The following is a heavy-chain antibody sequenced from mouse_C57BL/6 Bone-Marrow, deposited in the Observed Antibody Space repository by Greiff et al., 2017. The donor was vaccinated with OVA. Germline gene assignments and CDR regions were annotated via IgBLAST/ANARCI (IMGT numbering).Heavy chain of an antibody. V-gene: IGHV7-1*01. Sequence: EVQLVESGGGLVQSGRSLRLSCATSGFTFSDFYMEWVRQAPGKGLEWIAASRNKANDYTTEYSASVKGRFIVSRDTSQSILYLQMNALRAEDTAIYYCARDALISPFAYWGQGTLVTVSA. J-gene: IGHJ3*01. D-gene: IGHD6-2*01. CDR1: GFTFSDFY. CDR3: ARDALISPFAY. CDR2: SRNKANDYTT.